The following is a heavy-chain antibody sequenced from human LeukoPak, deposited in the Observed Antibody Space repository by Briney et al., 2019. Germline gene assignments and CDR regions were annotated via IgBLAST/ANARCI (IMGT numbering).Heavy chain of an antibody. D-gene: IGHD6-19*01. CDR3: AKGRYSSGWYDYFDY. CDR2: ISASGGST. J-gene: IGHJ4*02. V-gene: IGHV3-23*01. Sequence: PGGSLRLSCAASGFTFSSYAMSWVRQAPGKGLEWVSAISASGGSTYYADSVKGRFTISRDNSKNTLYLQMNSLRAEDTAVYYCAKGRYSSGWYDYFDYWGQGTLVTVSS. CDR1: GFTFSSYA.